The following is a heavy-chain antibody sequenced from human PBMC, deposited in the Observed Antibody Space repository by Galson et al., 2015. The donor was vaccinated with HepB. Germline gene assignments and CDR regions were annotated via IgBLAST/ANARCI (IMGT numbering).Heavy chain of an antibody. V-gene: IGHV1-46*01. CDR2: INPSGGST. D-gene: IGHD1-26*01. CDR1: GYTFTSYY. Sequence: SVKVSCKASGYTFTSYYMHWVGQAPGQGLEWMGVINPSGGSTSYVQKFQGRVTMTRDTSTSTVYMELSSLRSEDTAVYYCARDPRGGGSYFSLDYWGQGTLVTVSS. CDR3: ARDPRGGGSYFSLDY. J-gene: IGHJ4*02.